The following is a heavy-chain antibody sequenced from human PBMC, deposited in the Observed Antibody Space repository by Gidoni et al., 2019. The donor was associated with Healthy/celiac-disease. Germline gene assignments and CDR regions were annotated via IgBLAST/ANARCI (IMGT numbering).Heavy chain of an antibody. CDR1: GFSLSNARMG. D-gene: IGHD3-3*01. Sequence: QVTLKESGPVLVKPTETLTLPCTVSGFSLSNARMGVSWIRQPPGKALEWLAHIFSNDEKSYSTSLKSRLTISKDTSKSQVVLTMTNMDPVDTATYYCARNYDFWSGTVYGMDVWGQGTTVTVSS. CDR2: IFSNDEK. V-gene: IGHV2-26*01. J-gene: IGHJ6*02. CDR3: ARNYDFWSGTVYGMDV.